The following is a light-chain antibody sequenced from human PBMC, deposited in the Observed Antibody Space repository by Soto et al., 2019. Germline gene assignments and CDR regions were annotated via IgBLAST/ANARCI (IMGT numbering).Light chain of an antibody. CDR2: GAS. V-gene: IGKV3-20*01. CDR3: QQYGSSPGT. Sequence: EIVLTQSPGTLSLSPGERATLSCRASQSVSSSYLAWYQQKPGQAPRLLIYGASSRATGIPDRFSGSGSGTDFTLTISRLDPEDFAVYYCQQYGSSPGTFGQGTKVEMK. J-gene: IGKJ1*01. CDR1: QSVSSSY.